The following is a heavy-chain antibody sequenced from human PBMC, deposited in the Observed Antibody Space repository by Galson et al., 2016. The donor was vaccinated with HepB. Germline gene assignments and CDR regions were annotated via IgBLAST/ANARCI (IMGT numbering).Heavy chain of an antibody. Sequence: PALVKPTQTLTLTCTFSGFLLSTREVGVGWVRQPPGKALEWLALIYWSGDKRYGPSLKSRVTITKDTWRNQVVLTMANMDPVDTGTYYCAAEQRWRNFDSWGQGTLVTVSS. D-gene: IGHD5-24*01. CDR2: IYWSGDK. J-gene: IGHJ4*02. CDR3: AAEQRWRNFDS. V-gene: IGHV2-5*01. CDR1: GFLLSTREVG.